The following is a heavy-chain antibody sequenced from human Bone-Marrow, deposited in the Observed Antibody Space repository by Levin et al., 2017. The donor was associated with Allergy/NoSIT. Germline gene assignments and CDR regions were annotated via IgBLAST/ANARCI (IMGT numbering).Heavy chain of an antibody. J-gene: IGHJ3*02. V-gene: IGHV3-23*01. CDR3: AKDLHHYYDSSGYYLGAFDI. CDR1: GFTFSSYA. CDR2: ISGSGGST. Sequence: GGSLRLSCAASGFTFSSYAMSWVRQAPGKGLEWVSAISGSGGSTYYADSVKGRFTISRDNSKNTLYLQMNSLRAEDTAVYYCAKDLHHYYDSSGYYLGAFDIWGQGTMVTVSS. D-gene: IGHD3-22*01.